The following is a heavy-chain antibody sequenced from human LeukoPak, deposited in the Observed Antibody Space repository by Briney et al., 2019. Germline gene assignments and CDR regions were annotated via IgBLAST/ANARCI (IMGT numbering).Heavy chain of an antibody. CDR1: GFTFSSYW. CDR2: IKQDGSEK. D-gene: IGHD3-22*01. J-gene: IGHJ4*02. V-gene: IGHV3-7*04. CDR3: ARGGRRPYDSSGYYYFDY. Sequence: GGSLRLSCAASGFTFSSYWMSWVRQAPGKGLEWVANIKQDGSEKYYVDSVKGRFTISRDNAKNSLYLQMNSLRAEDTAVYYCARGGRRPYDSSGYYYFDYWGQGTLVTVSS.